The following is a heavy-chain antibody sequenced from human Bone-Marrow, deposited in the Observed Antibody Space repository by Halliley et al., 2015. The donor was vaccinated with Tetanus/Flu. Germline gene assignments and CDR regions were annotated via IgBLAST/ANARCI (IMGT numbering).Heavy chain of an antibody. J-gene: IGHJ4*02. D-gene: IGHD3-16*02. CDR3: ARGNDYVWGSHRSLDH. CDR1: GGSFSGYY. V-gene: IGHV4-34*01. CDR2: IHHSGSA. Sequence: TLSLTCAVYGGSFSGYYWTWIRQPPGKGLEWVGEIHHSGSAKYNPSLKSRVTISVDKSKNQFSLKVISVTAADTAVYYCARGNDYVWGSHRSLDHWGQGTLVTVSS.